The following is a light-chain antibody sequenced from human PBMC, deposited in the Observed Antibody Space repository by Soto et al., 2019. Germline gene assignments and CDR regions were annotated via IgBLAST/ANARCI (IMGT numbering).Light chain of an antibody. Sequence: EIVLTQSPGTLSLSPGESATLSCKASESIYINSFAWYYQKPGQPPRLLIYGASTRATGIPDRLSGSGSGTDFVLRIDRLEVEDSGIYYCQQYGASPFTFGPGTRVDIK. CDR3: QQYGASPFT. CDR2: GAS. V-gene: IGKV3-20*01. CDR1: ESIYINS. J-gene: IGKJ3*01.